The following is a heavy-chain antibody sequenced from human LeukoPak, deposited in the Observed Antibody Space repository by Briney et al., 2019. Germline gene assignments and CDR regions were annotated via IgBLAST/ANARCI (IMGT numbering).Heavy chain of an antibody. J-gene: IGHJ4*02. CDR3: AKSAQYSSAWFTGSFDY. CDR1: GYTFSDYY. D-gene: IGHD6-13*01. Sequence: ASVKVSCKASGYTFSDYYMHWVRQAPGQGLQWVGWINPNSGDTHYAQMFQGRVTMTRDTSINTAYMELRRVRSDDTAVYYCAKSAQYSSAWFTGSFDYWGQGTLVTVSS. CDR2: INPNSGDT. V-gene: IGHV1-2*02.